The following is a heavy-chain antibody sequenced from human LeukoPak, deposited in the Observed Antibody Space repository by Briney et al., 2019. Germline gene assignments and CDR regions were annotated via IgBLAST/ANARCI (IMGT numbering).Heavy chain of an antibody. V-gene: IGHV1-18*01. CDR1: GYTFTSYG. CDR3: ASRSEFGGRDY. Sequence: ASVKVSCKASGYTFTSYGISWVRQAPGQGLEWMGWISAYNGNINYAQKLQGRVTMTTDTSTSTAYMELRSLRSDDTAVYYCASRSEFGGRDYWGQGTLVTVSS. D-gene: IGHD3-10*01. CDR2: ISAYNGNI. J-gene: IGHJ4*02.